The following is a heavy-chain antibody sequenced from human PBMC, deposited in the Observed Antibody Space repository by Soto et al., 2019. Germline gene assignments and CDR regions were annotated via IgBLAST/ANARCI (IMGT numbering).Heavy chain of an antibody. J-gene: IGHJ4*02. D-gene: IGHD5-12*01. CDR2: IYYSGST. CDR1: GGSVSSGSYY. Sequence: SETLSLTCTVSGGSVSSGSYYWSWIRQPPGKGLEWIGYIYYSGSTNYNPSLKSRVTISVDTSKNQFSLKLSSVTAADTAVYYCAGDSRRWLQLPHFDYWGQGTLVTVSS. CDR3: AGDSRRWLQLPHFDY. V-gene: IGHV4-61*01.